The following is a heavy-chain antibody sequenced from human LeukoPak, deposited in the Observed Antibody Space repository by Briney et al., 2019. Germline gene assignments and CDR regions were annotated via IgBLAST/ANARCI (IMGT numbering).Heavy chain of an antibody. J-gene: IGHJ4*02. Sequence: PGGSLRLSCAASGFTFSSYAVSWVRQAPGKGLEWVSAIRGSGGSTFYADSVKGRFTISRDNSKNTLYLQMSSLRAEDTAVYYCARDDGSGTFPFDYWGQGTLVTVSS. CDR1: GFTFSSYA. D-gene: IGHD3-3*01. CDR2: IRGSGGST. V-gene: IGHV3-23*01. CDR3: ARDDGSGTFPFDY.